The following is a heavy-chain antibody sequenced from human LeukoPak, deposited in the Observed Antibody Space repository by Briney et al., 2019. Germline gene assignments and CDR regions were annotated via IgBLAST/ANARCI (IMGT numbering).Heavy chain of an antibody. Sequence: PSETLSLTCTVSGGSISSYFWNWIRQPPGKGLEWIGYMFDSGSTNYNPSLKSRVTISTDRSRNQFSLRLTSVTAADTAVYYCAIGPGGAEYFQHWGQGTLVTVST. CDR2: MFDSGST. J-gene: IGHJ1*01. V-gene: IGHV4-4*09. CDR1: GGSISSYF. D-gene: IGHD3-10*01. CDR3: AIGPGGAEYFQH.